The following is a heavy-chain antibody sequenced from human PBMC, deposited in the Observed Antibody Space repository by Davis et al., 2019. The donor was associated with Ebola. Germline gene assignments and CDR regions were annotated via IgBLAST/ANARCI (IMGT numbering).Heavy chain of an antibody. CDR3: AREGFSVHCSGGSCYSYGMDV. V-gene: IGHV4-39*07. J-gene: IGHJ6*02. D-gene: IGHD2-15*01. Sequence: SETLSLTCTVSGGSISSGGYYWSWIRQPPGKGLEWIGEINHSGSTNYNPSLKSRVTISVDTSKNQFSLKLSSVTAADTAVYYCAREGFSVHCSGGSCYSYGMDVWGQGTTVTVSS. CDR1: GGSISSGGYY. CDR2: INHSGST.